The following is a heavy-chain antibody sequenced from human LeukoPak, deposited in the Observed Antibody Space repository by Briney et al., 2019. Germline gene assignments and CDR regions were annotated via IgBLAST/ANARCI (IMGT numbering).Heavy chain of an antibody. CDR3: ARTLYYYDSSGSPAHWYFDL. J-gene: IGHJ2*01. V-gene: IGHV4-59*01. Sequence: SETLSLTCSVSGGSISSDYWSWLRQPPGKGLEWIGYIYYSGNTNYNPSLKSRVTISVDTSKKQFSLKLTSVTAADTAVYYCARTLYYYDSSGSPAHWYFDLWGRGTLVTVSS. CDR1: GGSISSDY. CDR2: IYYSGNT. D-gene: IGHD3-22*01.